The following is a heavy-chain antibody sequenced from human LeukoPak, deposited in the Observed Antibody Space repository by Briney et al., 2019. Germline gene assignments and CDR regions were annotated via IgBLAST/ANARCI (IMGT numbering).Heavy chain of an antibody. Sequence: GGSLRLSCEASGFTVSSNFMSWVRQAPGKGLEWVSLIYSGGDKYYADSVSGRFTISRDNSKNTLYLQMNSLRAEDTAVYYCARESSGVEDYAFDIWGQETMVTVSS. J-gene: IGHJ3*02. CDR1: GFTVSSNF. D-gene: IGHD5-24*01. CDR2: IYSGGDK. CDR3: ARESSGVEDYAFDI. V-gene: IGHV3-53*01.